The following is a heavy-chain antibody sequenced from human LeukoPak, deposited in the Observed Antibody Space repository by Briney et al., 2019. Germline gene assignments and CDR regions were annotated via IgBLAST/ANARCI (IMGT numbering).Heavy chain of an antibody. CDR3: ARAKGYYYGSGSLY. J-gene: IGHJ4*02. CDR1: GFTFSNYA. Sequence: GGSLRLSCAASGFTFSNYAIHWVRQAPGKGLEWVAVISYDGSNKYYADSVKGRFTISRDNSKNTLYLQMNSLRAEDTAVYYCARAKGYYYGSGSLYWGQGTLVTVSS. V-gene: IGHV3-30*04. D-gene: IGHD3-10*01. CDR2: ISYDGSNK.